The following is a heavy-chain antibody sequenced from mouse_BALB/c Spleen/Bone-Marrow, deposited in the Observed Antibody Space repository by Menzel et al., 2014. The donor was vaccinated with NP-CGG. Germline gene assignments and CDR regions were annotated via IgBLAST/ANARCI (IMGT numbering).Heavy chain of an antibody. CDR1: GYTFTYYT. CDR2: INPNSDYT. Sequence: QVHVKQSGAELARPGASVKMSCKASGYTFTYYTMYWVKQRPGQGLEWIGYINPNSDYTNYNQKFKDKATLTADKSSSTAYMQLSSLTSEDSAVYYCAREVYGSWFAYRGQGTLVTVSA. D-gene: IGHD2-2*01. J-gene: IGHJ3*01. V-gene: IGHV1-4*01. CDR3: AREVYGSWFAY.